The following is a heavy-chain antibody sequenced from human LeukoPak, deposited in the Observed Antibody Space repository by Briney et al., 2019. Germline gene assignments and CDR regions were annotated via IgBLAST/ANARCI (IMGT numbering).Heavy chain of an antibody. CDR1: GASISDYY. V-gene: IGHV4-59*01. D-gene: IGHD3-22*01. Sequence: SETLSLTCTVSGASISDYYWSWIRQPPGKGLEWIGYISDSGSTNYNSSLKTRVTISTDTSKNHFSLRLSSATAADTAVYYCARGPDYDSTGYYYYWGQGTLVTVPS. CDR2: ISDSGST. J-gene: IGHJ4*02. CDR3: ARGPDYDSTGYYYY.